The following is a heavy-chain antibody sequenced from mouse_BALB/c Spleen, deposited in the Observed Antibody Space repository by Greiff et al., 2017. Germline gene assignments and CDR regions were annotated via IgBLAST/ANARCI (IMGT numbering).Heavy chain of an antibody. CDR3: ASYYYGSSYFDY. CDR1: GFTFSSYA. CDR2: ISSGGST. J-gene: IGHJ2*01. D-gene: IGHD1-1*01. V-gene: IGHV5-6-5*01. Sequence: EVQGVESGGGLVKPGGSLKLSCAASGFTFSSYAMSWVRQTPEKRLEWVASISSGGSTYYPDSVKGRFTISRDNARNILYLQMSSLRSEDTAMYYCASYYYGSSYFDYWGQGTTLTVSS.